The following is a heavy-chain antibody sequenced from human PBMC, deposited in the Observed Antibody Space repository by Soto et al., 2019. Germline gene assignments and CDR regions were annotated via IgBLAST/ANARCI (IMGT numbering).Heavy chain of an antibody. CDR3: ASRYSSSSEEDYYYGMDV. V-gene: IGHV5-10-1*01. D-gene: IGHD6-6*01. CDR1: GYSFTSYW. CDR2: IDPSDSYT. J-gene: IGHJ6*02. Sequence: GESLKISCKGSGYSFTSYWISWVRQMPGKGLEWMGRIDPSDSYTNYSPSFQGHVTISADKSISTAYLQWSSLKASDTAVYYCASRYSSSSEEDYYYGMDVWGQGTTVTVSS.